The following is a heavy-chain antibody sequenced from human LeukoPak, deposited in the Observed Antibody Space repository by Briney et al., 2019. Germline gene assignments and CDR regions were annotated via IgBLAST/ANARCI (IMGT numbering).Heavy chain of an antibody. CDR2: VSTHNGNT. V-gene: IGHV1-18*01. D-gene: IGHD2-8*02. Sequence: ASVKVSCEASGYTFTTYGNSWVRQAPGQGLEWMGWVSTHNGNTKYAERLQGRVNMTRDTSTSTAYMELRSLRSDDTAVYYCGREDCSDGVCYSPDYWGQGTLVTVSS. J-gene: IGHJ4*02. CDR3: GREDCSDGVCYSPDY. CDR1: GYTFTTYG.